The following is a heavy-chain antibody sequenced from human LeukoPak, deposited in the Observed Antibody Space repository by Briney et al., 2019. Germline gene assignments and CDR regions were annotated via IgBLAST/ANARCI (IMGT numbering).Heavy chain of an antibody. V-gene: IGHV1-8*01. J-gene: IGHJ6*02. D-gene: IGHD7-27*01. CDR3: ARGRVTGDIYYYYGMDV. CDR2: MNPNSGNT. CDR1: GYTFTSYD. Sequence: ASVKVSCKASGYTFTSYDINWVRQATGQGLEWMGWMNPNSGNTGYAQKFQGRVTMTRNTSISTAYMELSSLRSEDTAVYYCARGRVTGDIYYYYGMDVWGQGTTVTGSS.